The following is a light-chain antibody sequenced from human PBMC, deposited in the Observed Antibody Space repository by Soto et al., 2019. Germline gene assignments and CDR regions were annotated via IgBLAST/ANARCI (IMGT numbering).Light chain of an antibody. CDR2: EVS. Sequence: QSALTQPASVSGSPGQSIAISCTGTSSDVGGYNFVSWFQQHPGKAHKHMIYEVSNRPSGVSNRFSGSKSGNAASLTISGLQAEDEADYYCSSYTSTTPYVFGTGTKLTVL. J-gene: IGLJ1*01. V-gene: IGLV2-14*01. CDR1: SSDVGGYNF. CDR3: SSYTSTTPYV.